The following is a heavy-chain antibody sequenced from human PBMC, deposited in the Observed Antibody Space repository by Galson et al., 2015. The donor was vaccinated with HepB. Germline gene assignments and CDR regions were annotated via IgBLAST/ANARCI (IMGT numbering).Heavy chain of an antibody. Sequence: SLRLSCAASGFSFSDSAMNWVRQAPGKGLEWVSSITSGSTTIHYADSLRGRVTISRDNTKNSLYLQMNSLQVEDTAVYYCARGGGSFGYWGQGTLVTVSS. V-gene: IGHV3-21*06. D-gene: IGHD1-26*01. CDR1: GFSFSDSA. CDR2: ITSGSTTI. J-gene: IGHJ4*02. CDR3: ARGGGSFGY.